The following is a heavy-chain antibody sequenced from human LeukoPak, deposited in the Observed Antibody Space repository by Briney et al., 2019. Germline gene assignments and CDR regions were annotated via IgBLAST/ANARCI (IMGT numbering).Heavy chain of an antibody. J-gene: IGHJ5*02. CDR1: GYSLTSYW. CDR2: IYPGDSDT. Sequence: PGESLKISCQGSGYSLTSYWIGWVRQMPGKGLEWMGIIYPGDSDTRYSPSFQGQVTISADKSISTAYLQWSSLKSSDTAMYYCARLEPYCGGDCLGGWFDPWGQGTLVTVSS. D-gene: IGHD2-21*02. CDR3: ARLEPYCGGDCLGGWFDP. V-gene: IGHV5-51*01.